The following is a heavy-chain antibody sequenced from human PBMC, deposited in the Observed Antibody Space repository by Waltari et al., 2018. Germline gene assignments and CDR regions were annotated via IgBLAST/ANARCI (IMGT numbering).Heavy chain of an antibody. CDR1: GGPFSSYA. CDR3: ARGVVPAAPHYYYYGMDV. J-gene: IGHJ6*02. Sequence: QVQLVQSGAEVKKPGSSVKVSCKASGGPFSSYAISWVRQAPGQGLEWMGGIIPIFGTANYAQKFQGRVTITADESTSTAYMELSSLRSEDTAVYYCARGVVPAAPHYYYYGMDVWGQGTTVTVSS. D-gene: IGHD2-2*01. V-gene: IGHV1-69*01. CDR2: IIPIFGTA.